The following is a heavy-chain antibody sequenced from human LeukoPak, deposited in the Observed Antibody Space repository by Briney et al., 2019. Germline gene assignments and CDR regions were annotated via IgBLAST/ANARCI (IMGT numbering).Heavy chain of an antibody. CDR3: ARLRTVYGYSYSSYYYYMDV. CDR2: IYYSGST. V-gene: IGHV4-59*08. CDR1: GGSISSYY. J-gene: IGHJ6*03. D-gene: IGHD2-21*01. Sequence: SETLSLTCTVSGGSISSYYWSWIRQPPGKGLEWIGYIYYSGSTNYNPSLKSRVTISVDTSKNQFSLKLSSVTAADTAVYYCARLRTVYGYSYSSYYYYMDVWGKGTTVTVSS.